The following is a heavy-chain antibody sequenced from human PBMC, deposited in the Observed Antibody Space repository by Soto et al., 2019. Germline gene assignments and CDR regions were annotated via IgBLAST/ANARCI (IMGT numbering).Heavy chain of an antibody. CDR2: IIPIFPTT. D-gene: IGHD3-3*02. CDR1: GGTFGNSA. J-gene: IGHJ6*02. V-gene: IGHV1-69*12. CDR3: AQDKDRQQLGGNYYYGIDV. Sequence: QVQLVQSGAEVKKPGSSVTVSCKASGGTFGNSAISWVRQAPGQGLEWMGGIIPIFPTTDYAQKFQGRVTMTADESTTTAYMELTRLKSEDTAVYYCAQDKDRQQLGGNYYYGIDVWGQGTKVTVSS.